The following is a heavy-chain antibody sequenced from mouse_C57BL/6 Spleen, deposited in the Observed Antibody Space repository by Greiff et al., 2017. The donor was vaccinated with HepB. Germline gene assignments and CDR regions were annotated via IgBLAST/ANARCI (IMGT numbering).Heavy chain of an antibody. CDR1: GYTFTSYW. D-gene: IGHD2-14*01. J-gene: IGHJ3*01. Sequence: QVQLQQSGAELAKPGASVKLSCKASGYTFTSYWMHWVKQRPGQGLEWIGYINPSSGYTKYNQKFKDTATLTADKSSSTAYMQLSSLTYEDSAVYYCAREGAYHRNGGFAYWGQGTLVTVSA. CDR2: INPSSGYT. CDR3: AREGAYHRNGGFAY. V-gene: IGHV1-7*01.